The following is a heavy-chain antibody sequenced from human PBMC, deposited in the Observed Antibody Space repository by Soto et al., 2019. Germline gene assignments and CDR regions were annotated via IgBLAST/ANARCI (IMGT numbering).Heavy chain of an antibody. V-gene: IGHV4-39*01. CDR3: SRHTRRQLGIYCGYDFRLAFDY. CDR1: GGSISSSSYY. D-gene: IGHD5-12*01. J-gene: IGHJ4*02. Sequence: SETLSLSCTVSGGSISSSSYYWGWIRQPPGKGLEWFGSIYYSGSTYYNPSLKSRVTISVDTSKNQFSLKLSSVTAADTAVYYCSRHTRRQLGIYCGYDFRLAFDYWGQGTLVTVSS. CDR2: IYYSGST.